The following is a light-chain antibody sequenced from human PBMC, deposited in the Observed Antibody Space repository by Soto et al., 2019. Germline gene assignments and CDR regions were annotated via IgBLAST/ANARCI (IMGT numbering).Light chain of an antibody. CDR3: QQSSSTPQT. J-gene: IGKJ4*01. V-gene: IGKV1-39*01. CDR1: QSISNY. CDR2: VAS. Sequence: DIQMTQSPSSLSASVGARVTITCRASQSISNYLSWYQQKPGQAPKLLINVASTLQSGVPSRFSGSGSGTEFTLAISSLQPEDFATYYCQQSSSTPQTFGGGTRVEIK.